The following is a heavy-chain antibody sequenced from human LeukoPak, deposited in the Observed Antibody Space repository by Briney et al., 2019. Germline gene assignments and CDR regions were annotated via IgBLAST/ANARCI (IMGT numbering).Heavy chain of an antibody. Sequence: ASVTVSCKASGYDFTTNYIHWVRQAPGQGLEWMGAINPSVGSTTYGQRFQGRVTMTRDTSTTTVYMDLSSLTSEDTAIYYCAKGYCTGASCYVLDSWGQGTLVTVSS. CDR2: INPSVGST. V-gene: IGHV1-46*01. CDR1: GYDFTTNY. J-gene: IGHJ4*02. D-gene: IGHD2-15*01. CDR3: AKGYCTGASCYVLDS.